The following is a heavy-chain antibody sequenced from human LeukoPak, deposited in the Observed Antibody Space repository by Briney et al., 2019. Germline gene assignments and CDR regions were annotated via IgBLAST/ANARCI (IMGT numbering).Heavy chain of an antibody. Sequence: SQTLSLTCTVSGGSISSGDYYWSWIRQPPGKGLEWIGYIYYSGSTYYNPSLKSRVTTSVDTSKNQFSLKLSSVTAADTAVYYCARLGGYSYGGNFDYWGQGTLVTVSS. V-gene: IGHV4-30-4*08. D-gene: IGHD5-18*01. CDR2: IYYSGST. J-gene: IGHJ4*02. CDR3: ARLGGYSYGGNFDY. CDR1: GGSISSGDYY.